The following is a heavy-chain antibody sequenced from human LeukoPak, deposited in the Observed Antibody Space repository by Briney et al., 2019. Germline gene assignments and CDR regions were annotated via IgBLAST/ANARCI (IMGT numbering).Heavy chain of an antibody. V-gene: IGHV4-30-4*08. CDR1: GGSISSGDYY. D-gene: IGHD3-10*01. CDR2: IYYSGST. J-gene: IGHJ5*02. Sequence: PSQTLSLTCTVSGGSISSGDYYWRWIRQPPGEGLEWIGYIYYSGSTYYNPSLKSRVTISVDTSKNQFSLKLSSVTAADTAVYYCARGDYYGSGSYHWGQGTLVTVSS. CDR3: ARGDYYGSGSYH.